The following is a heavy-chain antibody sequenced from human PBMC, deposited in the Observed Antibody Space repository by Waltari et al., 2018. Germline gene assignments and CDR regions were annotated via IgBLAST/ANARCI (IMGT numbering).Heavy chain of an antibody. CDR2: INPNSGGT. CDR1: GYTFTGYY. CDR3: ARVGIVGATTGWFDP. Sequence: QVQLVQSGAEVKKPGASVKVSCKASGYTFTGYYMHWVRQAPGQGLEWMGRINPNSGGTNEAQKFQGRVTMTRDTSIRTAYMELGRLRSDDTAVYYCARVGIVGATTGWFDPWGQGTLVTVSS. D-gene: IGHD1-26*01. V-gene: IGHV1-2*06. J-gene: IGHJ5*02.